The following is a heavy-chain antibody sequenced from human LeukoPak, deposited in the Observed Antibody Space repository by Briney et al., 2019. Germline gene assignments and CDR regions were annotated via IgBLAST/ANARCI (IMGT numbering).Heavy chain of an antibody. D-gene: IGHD2-15*01. CDR2: IVVCSGNT. Sequence: SVKVSCKASGFTFTSSAMQWVRQARGQRLEWIGWIVVCSGNTNYAQKFQERVTITRDMSTSTAYMELSSLRSEDTAVYYCAAADIVVVVAATGPGAFDIWGQGTMVTVSS. CDR3: AAADIVVVVAATGPGAFDI. V-gene: IGHV1-58*02. CDR1: GFTFTSSA. J-gene: IGHJ3*02.